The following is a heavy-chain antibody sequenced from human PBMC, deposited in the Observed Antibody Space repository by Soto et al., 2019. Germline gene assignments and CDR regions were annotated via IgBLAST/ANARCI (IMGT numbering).Heavy chain of an antibody. Sequence: EVQLVESGGGLVQPGGSLRLSCAASGFSFSNYWMHWVRQVPGKGLVWVSRIRGDETVTDYADFVKGRFTISRDNAKNTLYLQMNSLTVEDTAIYYCVKDYAHSTLGPWGQGTLVTVSS. CDR1: GFSFSNYW. J-gene: IGHJ5*02. D-gene: IGHD2-2*01. V-gene: IGHV3-74*01. CDR3: VKDYAHSTLGP. CDR2: IRGDETVT.